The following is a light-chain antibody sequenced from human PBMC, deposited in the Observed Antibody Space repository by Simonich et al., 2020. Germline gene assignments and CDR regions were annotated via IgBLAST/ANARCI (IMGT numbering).Light chain of an antibody. CDR2: WAS. V-gene: IGKV4-1*01. Sequence: DIVMTQSPDSLAVSLGERATINCQSSQSVLYSSNNKNYLAWYQQKPGQPPKLVIYWASTRESGVTDRFSGSGSGTDFTLTISSLQAEDVAVYYCQQYYSTPYTFGQGTKLEIK. CDR1: QSVLYSSNNKNY. CDR3: QQYYSTPYT. J-gene: IGKJ2*01.